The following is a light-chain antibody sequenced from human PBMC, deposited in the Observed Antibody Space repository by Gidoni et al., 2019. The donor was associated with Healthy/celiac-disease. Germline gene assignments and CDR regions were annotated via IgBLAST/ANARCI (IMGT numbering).Light chain of an antibody. Sequence: LVMTQSPATLSVSPGERATLTCRASQIVSSNLAWYQQKPGQAPRLLIYGASTRATGIPARFSGSGSGTEFTLTISSLQSEDFAVYYCQQYNNWPQTFGQXTKVEIK. CDR2: GAS. J-gene: IGKJ1*01. V-gene: IGKV3-15*01. CDR3: QQYNNWPQT. CDR1: QIVSSN.